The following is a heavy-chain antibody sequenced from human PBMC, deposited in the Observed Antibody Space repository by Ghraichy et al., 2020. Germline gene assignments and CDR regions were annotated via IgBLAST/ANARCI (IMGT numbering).Heavy chain of an antibody. Sequence: ETLSLTCTVSGGSISSYYWSWIRQPPGKGLEWIGYVYYDGSTNYNPSLESRVTLSVDTSRNQFSLKLSAVTAADTAVYYCARDDFWRTTGDYYMDVWGTGTTVTV. CDR1: GGSISSYY. J-gene: IGHJ6*03. CDR3: ARDDFWRTTGDYYMDV. V-gene: IGHV4-59*01. CDR2: VYYDGST. D-gene: IGHD3-3*01.